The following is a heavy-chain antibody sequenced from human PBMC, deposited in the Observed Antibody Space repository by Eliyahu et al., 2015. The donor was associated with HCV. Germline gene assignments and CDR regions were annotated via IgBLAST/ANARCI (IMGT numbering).Heavy chain of an antibody. D-gene: IGHD1-14*01. CDR2: IFPRNFDT. Sequence: EVRLVQSGAEVKKPGESLKISCKVSEDLFFSKYWIGWVRQMPGKGPEWMGTIFPRNFDTTYNPSFRGQVIISVDRSVTTAYLQWSGLKASDSAMYYCATTDQATTYDSWGQGTLVTVSS. CDR3: ATTDQATTYDS. V-gene: IGHV5-51*01. CDR1: EDLFFSKYW. J-gene: IGHJ5*01.